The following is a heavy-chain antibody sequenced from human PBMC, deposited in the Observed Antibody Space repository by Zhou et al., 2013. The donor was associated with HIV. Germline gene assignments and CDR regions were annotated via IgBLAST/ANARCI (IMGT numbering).Heavy chain of an antibody. Sequence: QVQLVQSGAEVKRPGSSVKVSCKASGDTFSNYNINWVRHVPGQGLEWMGGIIPIFGAATYAQRFQGRVTVTADESTSTAYMELRSLRSEDTAVYYCAKAGEYIEEWTFDMWGQGTMVTVSS. J-gene: IGHJ3*02. CDR2: IIPIFGAA. V-gene: IGHV1-69*12. D-gene: IGHD3-3*01. CDR1: GDTFSNYN. CDR3: AKAGEYIEEWTFDM.